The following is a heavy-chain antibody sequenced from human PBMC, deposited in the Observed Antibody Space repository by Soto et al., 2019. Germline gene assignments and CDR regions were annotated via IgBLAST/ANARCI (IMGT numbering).Heavy chain of an antibody. D-gene: IGHD2-2*01. CDR2: IYYRGST. CDR1: GGSISSGDYY. Sequence: QVQLQESGPGLVKPSQTLSLTCTVSGGSISSGDYYWSWIRQPPGKGLEWIGYIYYRGSTYYNPGPKRRVTISVDTYKTQCSLKLSSVTAADTAVYYGAREIVPAAAYYYYCMDVWGQGTTFTVSS. CDR3: AREIVPAAAYYYYCMDV. J-gene: IGHJ6*02. V-gene: IGHV4-30-4*01.